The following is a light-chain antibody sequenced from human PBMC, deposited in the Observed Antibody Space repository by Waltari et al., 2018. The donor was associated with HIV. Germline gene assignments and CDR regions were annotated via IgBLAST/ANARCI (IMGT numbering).Light chain of an antibody. CDR3: QQSYSSPLT. Sequence: IKMTQSLSSLSALVGDSVAITRRASQSVTNQVNWYKQRPGQAPRLLIYDASTLHSGVPFRFRGGGSGTAFTLTITSLQPDDFATYFCQQSYSSPLTFGPGTKVEFK. V-gene: IGKV1-39*01. CDR2: DAS. CDR1: QSVTNQ. J-gene: IGKJ3*01.